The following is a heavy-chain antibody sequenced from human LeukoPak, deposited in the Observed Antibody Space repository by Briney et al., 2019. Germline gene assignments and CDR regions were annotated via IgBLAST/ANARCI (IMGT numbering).Heavy chain of an antibody. CDR1: GFTFSSYG. Sequence: GGSLRLSCAASGFTFSSYGMHWVRQAPGKGLEWVAVISYDGSNKYYADSVKGRFTISRDNSKNTLYLQMNSLRAEDTAVYYCAKNAWTYYYDSSGYYDYWGQGTLVTVSS. CDR3: AKNAWTYYYDSSGYYDY. CDR2: ISYDGSNK. D-gene: IGHD3-22*01. V-gene: IGHV3-30*18. J-gene: IGHJ4*02.